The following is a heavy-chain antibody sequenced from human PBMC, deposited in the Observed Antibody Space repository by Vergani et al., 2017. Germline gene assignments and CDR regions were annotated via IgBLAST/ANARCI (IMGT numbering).Heavy chain of an antibody. CDR2: IIPIFGTA. CDR3: ARGGSRVAGTAVDY. Sequence: QVQLVQSGAEVKKPGSSVKVSCKASGGTFSSYAISWVRQAPGQGLDWMGGIIPIFGTANYAQKFQGRVTITADESTSTAYMELSSLRSEDTAVYYCARGGSRVAGTAVDYWGQGTLVTVSS. V-gene: IGHV1-69*01. CDR1: GGTFSSYA. D-gene: IGHD6-19*01. J-gene: IGHJ4*02.